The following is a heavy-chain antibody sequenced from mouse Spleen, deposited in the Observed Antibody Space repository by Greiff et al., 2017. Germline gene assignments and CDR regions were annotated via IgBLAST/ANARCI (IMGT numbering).Heavy chain of an antibody. CDR3: ARGGYDGYPYYFDY. CDR1: GFTFSDYG. J-gene: IGHJ2*01. Sequence: EVHLVESGGGLVKPGGSLKLSCAASGFTFSDYGMHWVRQAPEKGLEWVAYISSGSSTIYYADTVKGRFTISRDNAKNTLFLQMTSLRSEDTAMYYCARGGYDGYPYYFDYWGQGTTLTVSS. V-gene: IGHV5-17*01. CDR2: ISSGSSTI. D-gene: IGHD2-3*01.